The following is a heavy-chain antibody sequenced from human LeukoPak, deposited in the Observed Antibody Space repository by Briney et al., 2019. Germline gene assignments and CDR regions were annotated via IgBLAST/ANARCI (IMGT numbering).Heavy chain of an antibody. J-gene: IGHJ3*02. V-gene: IGHV3-21*01. D-gene: IGHD4/OR15-4a*01. CDR1: TFTLSSYT. Sequence: GRSLRLSCAASTFTLSSYTMNWVRQAPGQGLEWVSSISSSSTYINYADSVKGRFTISRDNAKNSMALQMNSLRAEDTAVYYCARVRFAGPQAFDIWGQGTMVTVAS. CDR2: ISSSSTYI. CDR3: ARVRFAGPQAFDI.